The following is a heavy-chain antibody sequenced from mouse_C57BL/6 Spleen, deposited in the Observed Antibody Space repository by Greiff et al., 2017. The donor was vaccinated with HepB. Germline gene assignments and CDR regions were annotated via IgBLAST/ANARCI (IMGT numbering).Heavy chain of an antibody. V-gene: IGHV2-9-1*01. CDR2: IWTGGGT. CDR3: ARNWAGSSYGYAMDY. CDR1: GFSLTSYA. J-gene: IGHJ4*01. D-gene: IGHD1-1*01. Sequence: QVQLKESGPGLVAPSQSLSITCTVSGFSLTSYAISWVRQPPGKGLEWLGVIWTGGGTNYNSARKSRLSISKDNSKSQVFLKMNSLQTDDTARYYCARNWAGSSYGYAMDYWGQGTSVTVSS.